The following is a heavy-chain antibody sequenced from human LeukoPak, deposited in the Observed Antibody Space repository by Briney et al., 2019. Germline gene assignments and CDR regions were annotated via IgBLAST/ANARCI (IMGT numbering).Heavy chain of an antibody. J-gene: IGHJ3*02. CDR1: GGSISSYD. D-gene: IGHD6-13*01. CDR2: ISWNSGSI. CDR3: AKDSNSAYSSSHWDI. V-gene: IGHV3-9*01. Sequence: LSLTCTVSGGSISSYDWSWVRQAPGKGLEWVSGISWNSGSIGYADSVKGRFTISRDNAKNSLYLQMNSLRAEDTALYYCAKDSNSAYSSSHWDIWGQGTMVTVSS.